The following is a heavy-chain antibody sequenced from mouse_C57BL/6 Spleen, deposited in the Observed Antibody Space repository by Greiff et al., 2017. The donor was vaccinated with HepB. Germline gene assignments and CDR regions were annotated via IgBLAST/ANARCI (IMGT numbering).Heavy chain of an antibody. J-gene: IGHJ2*01. V-gene: IGHV1-80*01. D-gene: IGHD2-1*01. CDR1: GTPFGSYW. Sequence: QVQLQQSGAELVKPGASVKISCKPSGTPFGSYWLNWVKQRPGKGLGWIGQIYPGDGDTNYNGKFKGKATLTADKSSSTAYMQLSSLTSEDSAVYFCARKGNYYFDYWGQGTTLTVSS. CDR2: IYPGDGDT. CDR3: ARKGNYYFDY.